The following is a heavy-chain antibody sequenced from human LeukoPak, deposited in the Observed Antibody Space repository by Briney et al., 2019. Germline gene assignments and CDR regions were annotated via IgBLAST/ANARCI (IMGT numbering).Heavy chain of an antibody. Sequence: SETLSLTCTVSGGSISSGSYYWSWIRQPAGKGLEWIGRIYTSGSTNYNPSLKSRVTISVDTSKNQFSLKLGSVTAADTAVYYCARDVYCSGGSCYSGAWFDPWGQGTLVTVSS. J-gene: IGHJ5*02. CDR1: GGSISSGSYY. V-gene: IGHV4-61*02. D-gene: IGHD2-15*01. CDR3: ARDVYCSGGSCYSGAWFDP. CDR2: IYTSGST.